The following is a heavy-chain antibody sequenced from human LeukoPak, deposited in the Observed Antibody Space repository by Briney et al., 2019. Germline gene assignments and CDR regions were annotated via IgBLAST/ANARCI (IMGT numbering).Heavy chain of an antibody. CDR2: INHIGST. CDR3: ASGPMENWFDP. D-gene: IGHD1-1*01. J-gene: IGHJ5*02. Sequence: WETLSLTCAVYGGSFSGYSWSWIRQPPGKGLEWIGEINHIGSTNYNPSLKSRVTISVDTSKNQFSLNLNSVTAADTAVYYCASGPMENWFDPWGQGTLVTVSS. V-gene: IGHV4-34*01. CDR1: GGSFSGYS.